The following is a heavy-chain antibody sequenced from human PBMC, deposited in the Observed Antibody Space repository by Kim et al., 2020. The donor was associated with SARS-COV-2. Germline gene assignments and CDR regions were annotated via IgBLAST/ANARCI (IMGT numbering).Heavy chain of an antibody. D-gene: IGHD2-8*01. CDR2: IDPSDSYT. CDR1: GYSFTSYW. V-gene: IGHV5-10-1*01. Sequence: GESLKISCKGSGYSFTSYWISWVRQMPGKGLEWMGRIDPSDSYTNYSPSFQGHVTISADKSISTAYLQWSSLKASDTAMYYCAVARGFNVLMVYAMDVWGQGTTVTVSS. J-gene: IGHJ6*02. CDR3: AVARGFNVLMVYAMDV.